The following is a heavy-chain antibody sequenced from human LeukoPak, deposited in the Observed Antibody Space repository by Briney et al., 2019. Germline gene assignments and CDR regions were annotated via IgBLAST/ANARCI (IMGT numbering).Heavy chain of an antibody. D-gene: IGHD2-2*01. CDR3: ARLGYCSSTSCLAQTTGGMDV. CDR2: INPGDSDT. V-gene: IGHV5-51*01. Sequence: GESLKISCKGPGYSSTSYWIAWVRQMPGKGLEWMRIINPGDSDTRYRPSFQGQVTTSADKSISTAYLQWSSLKASDTAMYYCARLGYCSSTSCLAQTTGGMDVWGQGTTVTVSS. J-gene: IGHJ6*02. CDR1: GYSSTSYW.